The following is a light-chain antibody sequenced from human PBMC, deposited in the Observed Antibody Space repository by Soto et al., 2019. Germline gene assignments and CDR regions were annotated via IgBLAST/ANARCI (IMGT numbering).Light chain of an antibody. CDR2: EGS. CDR1: SSDIGSYNL. CDR3: CSYAGSSTWV. Sequence: QSVLTQPDSVSGSPGQSITISCTGTSSDIGSYNLVSWYQQHPGKAPKLMIYEGSKRPSGASNRFSGSKSGNTASLTISGLQAEDEADYYCCSYAGSSTWVFGGGTQLTVL. J-gene: IGLJ3*02. V-gene: IGLV2-23*01.